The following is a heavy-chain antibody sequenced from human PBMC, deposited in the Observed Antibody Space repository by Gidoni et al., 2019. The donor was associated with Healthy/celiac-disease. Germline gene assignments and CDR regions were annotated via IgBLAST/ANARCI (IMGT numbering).Heavy chain of an antibody. J-gene: IGHJ6*02. Sequence: VQLVQSGAEVTKPGASVTVSCKASGYPFTSYGISWVRQAPGQGLEWRGWISAYNGNTNYAQKLQGRVTMTTDTSTSTAYMELRSLRSDDTAVYYCARTVMITFGVRQYGMDVWGQGTTVTVSS. CDR3: ARTVMITFGVRQYGMDV. CDR1: GYPFTSYG. CDR2: ISAYNGNT. D-gene: IGHD3-16*01. V-gene: IGHV1-18*01.